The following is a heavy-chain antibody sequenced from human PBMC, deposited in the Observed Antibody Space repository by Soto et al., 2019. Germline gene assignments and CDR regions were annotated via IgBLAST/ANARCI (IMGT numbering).Heavy chain of an antibody. Sequence: GGSLRLSCAASGFTFDDYAMHWVRQAPGKGLEWVSLISWDGGSTYYADSVKGRFTISRDNSKNSLYLQMNSLRAEDTALYYCAKDTKIAAAGIYSYYGMDVWGQGTTVTVSS. D-gene: IGHD6-13*01. CDR1: GFTFDDYA. V-gene: IGHV3-43D*03. CDR2: ISWDGGST. J-gene: IGHJ6*02. CDR3: AKDTKIAAAGIYSYYGMDV.